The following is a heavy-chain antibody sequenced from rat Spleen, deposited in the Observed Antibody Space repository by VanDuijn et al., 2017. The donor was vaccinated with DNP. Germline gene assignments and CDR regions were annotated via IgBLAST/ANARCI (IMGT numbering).Heavy chain of an antibody. J-gene: IGHJ2*01. CDR1: GYSITSNY. Sequence: VQLQESGPGLVEPSQSLSLTCSVTGYSITSNYWGWIRKFPGDKMEWIGHISFSGSTFYNPSLKSRISITRDTSKNQFFLHLNSVTTEDTATYYCARWSDYFDYWGQGVMVTVSS. CDR2: ISFSGST. V-gene: IGHV3-1*01. CDR3: ARWSDYFDY.